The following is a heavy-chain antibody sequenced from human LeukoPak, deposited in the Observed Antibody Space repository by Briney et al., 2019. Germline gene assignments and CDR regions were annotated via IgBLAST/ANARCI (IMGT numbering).Heavy chain of an antibody. CDR1: GFTFGDYA. D-gene: IGHD1-26*01. Sequence: PGGSLRLSCTASGFTFGDYAMSWFRQAPGKGLEWVGFIRSKAYGGTTEYAASVKGRFTISRDDSKSIAYLQMNSLKTEDTAVYYCTREEDPPSGSYPQHDYWGQGTLVTVSS. CDR3: TREEDPPSGSYPQHDY. V-gene: IGHV3-49*03. CDR2: IRSKAYGGTT. J-gene: IGHJ4*02.